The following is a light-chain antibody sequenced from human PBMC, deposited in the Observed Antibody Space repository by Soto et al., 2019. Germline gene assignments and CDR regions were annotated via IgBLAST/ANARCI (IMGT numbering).Light chain of an antibody. CDR3: QQYTTYPWT. V-gene: IGKV1-5*03. Sequence: DIQMTQSPSTLSAAVGDRVTITCRASQSISSRLAWYQQKPGKAPKVLIYKASGLESGVPSRFSGSGSGTEFTLTISSLQPDDSATYYCQQYTTYPWTFGQGTKVEIK. J-gene: IGKJ1*01. CDR2: KAS. CDR1: QSISSR.